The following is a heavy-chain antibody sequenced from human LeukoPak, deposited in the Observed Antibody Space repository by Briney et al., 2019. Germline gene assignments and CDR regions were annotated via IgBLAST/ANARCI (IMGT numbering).Heavy chain of an antibody. Sequence: NPSETLSLTCTVSGGSISSYCWSWIRQPAGKGLEWIGRIYTSGSTNYNPSLKSRVTMSVDTSKNQFSLKLSSVTAADTAVYYCARTPLKMATATNWFDPWGQGTLVTVSS. D-gene: IGHD5-24*01. CDR3: ARTPLKMATATNWFDP. CDR1: GGSISSYC. CDR2: IYTSGST. J-gene: IGHJ5*02. V-gene: IGHV4-4*07.